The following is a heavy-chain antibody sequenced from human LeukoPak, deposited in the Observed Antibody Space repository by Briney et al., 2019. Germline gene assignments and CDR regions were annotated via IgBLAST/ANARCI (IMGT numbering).Heavy chain of an antibody. CDR2: TIPILGIA. D-gene: IGHD6-19*01. V-gene: IGHV1-69*04. Sequence: ASVEVSCKASGYTFTSYGISWVRQAPGQGLEWMGRTIPILGIANYAQKFQGRVTITADKSTSTAYMELSSLRSEDTAVYYCARDHSNVGPNIAVAGPRWVGYWGQGTLVTVSS. J-gene: IGHJ4*02. CDR3: ARDHSNVGPNIAVAGPRWVGY. CDR1: GYTFTSYG.